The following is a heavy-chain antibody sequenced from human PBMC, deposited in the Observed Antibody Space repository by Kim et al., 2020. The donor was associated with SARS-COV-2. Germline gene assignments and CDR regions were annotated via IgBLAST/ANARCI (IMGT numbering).Heavy chain of an antibody. D-gene: IGHD6-19*01. CDR2: IYYSGST. V-gene: IGHV4-31*03. Sequence: SETLSLTCTVSGGSISSGGYYWSWIRQHPGKGLEWIGYIYYSGSTYYNPSLKSRVTISVDTSKNQFSLKLSSVTAADTAVYYCARSLSSGWHCVPDYWGQGTLVTVSS. J-gene: IGHJ4*02. CDR1: GGSISSGGYY. CDR3: ARSLSSGWHCVPDY.